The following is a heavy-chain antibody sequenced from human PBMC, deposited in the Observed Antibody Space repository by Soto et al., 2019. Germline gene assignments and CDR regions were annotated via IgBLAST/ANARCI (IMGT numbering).Heavy chain of an antibody. CDR2: ISYDGSNK. CDR3: ARDLDPYIWNDAFDI. Sequence: GGSLRLSCAASGFTFSSYAMHWVRQAPGKGLEWVAVISYDGSNKYYADSVKGRFTISRDNSKNTLYLQMNSLRAEDTAVYYCARDLDPYIWNDAFDIWGQGTMVTVSS. V-gene: IGHV3-30-3*01. CDR1: GFTFSSYA. J-gene: IGHJ3*02. D-gene: IGHD1-1*01.